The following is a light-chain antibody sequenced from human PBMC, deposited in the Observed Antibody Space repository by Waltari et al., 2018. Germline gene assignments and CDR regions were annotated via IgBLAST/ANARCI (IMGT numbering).Light chain of an antibody. V-gene: IGKV3-15*01. CDR1: QGVSSN. CDR2: GAS. J-gene: IGKJ1*01. Sequence: EIVMTQSPATLSVSPGERATLPCRASQGVSSNLAWYQQKPGQPPRLLIYGASTRATGVPARFSGSGSGTEFTLTISSMQSEDFAVYYCQQYNIGPGTFGQGTKVEIK. CDR3: QQYNIGPGT.